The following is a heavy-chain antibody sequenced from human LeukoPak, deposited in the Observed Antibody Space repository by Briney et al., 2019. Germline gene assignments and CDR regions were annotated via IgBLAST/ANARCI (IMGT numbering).Heavy chain of an antibody. J-gene: IGHJ4*02. D-gene: IGHD6-13*01. V-gene: IGHV3-30*18. CDR2: ISYDGSDK. CDR3: AKDAEQQLVHSYYCDY. CDR1: GFTFSSNG. Sequence: PGGTLSLSCTASGFTFSSNGMHWVRQAPGKGLEWVAVISYDGSDKYYADSVKGRFTISRDNPKTTLYLQMNSLRAEDTAVYYCAKDAEQQLVHSYYCDYWGQGTLVTVAS.